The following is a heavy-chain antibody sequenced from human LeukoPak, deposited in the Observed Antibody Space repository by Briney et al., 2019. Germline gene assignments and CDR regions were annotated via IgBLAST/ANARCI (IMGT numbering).Heavy chain of an antibody. V-gene: IGHV4-39*07. CDR2: IYYSGST. J-gene: IGHJ4*02. D-gene: IGHD2-15*01. CDR3: ALRRIVVVVAATFGDY. Sequence: SETLSLTCTVSGGSISSSSYYWGWIRQPPGKGLEWIGSIYYSGSTYYNPSLKSRVTISVDTSKNQFSLKLGSVTAADTAVYYCALRRIVVVVAATFGDYWGQGTLVTVSS. CDR1: GGSISSSSYY.